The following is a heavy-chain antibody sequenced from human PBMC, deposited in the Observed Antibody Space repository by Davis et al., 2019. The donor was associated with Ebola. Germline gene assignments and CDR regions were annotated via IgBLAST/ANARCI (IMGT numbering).Heavy chain of an antibody. D-gene: IGHD5-12*01. CDR3: GRVVASEGI. CDR2: IDHSGST. J-gene: IGHJ6*02. CDR1: GGSFGNYY. V-gene: IGHV4-34*01. Sequence: SETLSPTCAVYGGSFGNYYWTWIRQPPGKGREWLGEIDHSGSTNYNPSLKTRITISIDTSKNQFSLRLSAVTAADTAVYYCGRVVASEGIWGQGTTVTVSS.